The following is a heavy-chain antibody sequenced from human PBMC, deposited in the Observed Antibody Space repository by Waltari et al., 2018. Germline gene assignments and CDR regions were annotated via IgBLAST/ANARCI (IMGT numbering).Heavy chain of an antibody. V-gene: IGHV4-61*02. CDR2: ISTTGTA. Sequence: QVQLQESGPGLVRPSQTLSLTCTVSGGSISSVDYFWSWIRQPAGKGLEWIGRISTTGTANSNPSFNSRVTISVDTSKNPFSLNLRSVTAADTAVYYCARDLGLDYGSGNFYRNWFDPWGQGTLVTVSS. CDR3: ARDLGLDYGSGNFYRNWFDP. CDR1: GGSISSVDYF. J-gene: IGHJ5*02. D-gene: IGHD3-10*01.